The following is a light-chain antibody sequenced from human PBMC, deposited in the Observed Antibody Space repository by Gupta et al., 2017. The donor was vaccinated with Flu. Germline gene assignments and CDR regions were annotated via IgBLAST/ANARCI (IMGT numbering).Light chain of an antibody. CDR3: QQSYTIHT. V-gene: IGKV1-39*01. Sequence: SPSSRSASIGDRVTITCRATQNIDRYLNWYQQQPGRAPKILIHTASTLQSGVPSRFSGSGSGTDFTLTISSLQPEDFATYFCQQSYTIHTFGQGTKLEIK. CDR1: QNIDRY. J-gene: IGKJ2*01. CDR2: TAS.